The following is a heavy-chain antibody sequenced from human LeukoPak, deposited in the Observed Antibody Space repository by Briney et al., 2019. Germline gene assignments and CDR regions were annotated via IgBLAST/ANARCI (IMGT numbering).Heavy chain of an antibody. CDR3: ARDHNLSPAEGGSYYGMDV. CDR2: INPNSGGT. CDR1: GYTFTGYY. D-gene: IGHD1-1*01. J-gene: IGHJ6*02. V-gene: IGHV1-2*02. Sequence: ASVKVSCKASGYTFTGYYMHWVRQAPGQGLEWMGWINPNSGGTNYAQKFQGRVTMTRDTSISTAYMELSRLRSDDTAVYYCARDHNLSPAEGGSYYGMDVWGQGTTVTVSS.